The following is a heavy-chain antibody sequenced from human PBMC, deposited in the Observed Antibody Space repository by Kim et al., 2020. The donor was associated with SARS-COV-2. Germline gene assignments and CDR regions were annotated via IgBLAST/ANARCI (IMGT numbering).Heavy chain of an antibody. Sequence: SETLSLTCAVYGGSFSGYYWSWIRQPPGKGLEWIWEINHSGSTNYNPSLKSRVTISVDTSKNQFSLKLSSVTAADTAVYYCARAYSSSWRIPNWFDPWGQGTLVTVSS. D-gene: IGHD6-13*01. CDR2: INHSGST. J-gene: IGHJ5*02. V-gene: IGHV4-34*01. CDR1: GGSFSGYY. CDR3: ARAYSSSWRIPNWFDP.